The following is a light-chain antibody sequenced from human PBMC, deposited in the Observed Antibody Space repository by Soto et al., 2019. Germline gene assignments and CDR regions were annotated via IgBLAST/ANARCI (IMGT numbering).Light chain of an antibody. CDR3: SSYTASARV. V-gene: IGLV2-14*01. J-gene: IGLJ1*01. CDR2: EVS. CDR1: SSDVGGYNY. Sequence: QSVLTQPASVSGSPGQSITISCIGTSSDVGGYNYVSWYQQHPGKAPKLMIFEVSNRPSGVSNRFSGSKSGNTASLTISGLQAEDEADYYCSSYTASARVFGTGTKLTVL.